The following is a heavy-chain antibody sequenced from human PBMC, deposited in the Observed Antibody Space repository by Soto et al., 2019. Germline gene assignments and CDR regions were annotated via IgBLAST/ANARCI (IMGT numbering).Heavy chain of an antibody. V-gene: IGHV3-23*01. J-gene: IGHJ4*02. Sequence: GGSLRLSCAASGFTFSSYAMSWVRQAPGKGLEWVSAISGSGGSTYYADSVKGRFTISRDNSKNTLYLQMNSLRAEDTAVYYCSKDRSFTYYDFWSGPSFDYWGQGTLVTVSS. D-gene: IGHD3-3*01. CDR3: SKDRSFTYYDFWSGPSFDY. CDR1: GFTFSSYA. CDR2: ISGSGGST.